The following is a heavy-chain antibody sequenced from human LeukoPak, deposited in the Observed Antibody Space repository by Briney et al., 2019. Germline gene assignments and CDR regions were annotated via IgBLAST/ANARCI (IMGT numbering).Heavy chain of an antibody. CDR3: ARAVGYSSSWY. V-gene: IGHV3-7*01. D-gene: IGHD6-13*01. Sequence: GGSLRLSCAASGFTFSSNWMSWVRQAPGKGLEWVGNIQPDGSEQYPVDSVKGRFTISRDNARNSLFLQMNSLRVEDTAVYYCARAVGYSSSWYWGQGTLVTVSS. CDR2: IQPDGSEQ. CDR1: GFTFSSNW. J-gene: IGHJ4*02.